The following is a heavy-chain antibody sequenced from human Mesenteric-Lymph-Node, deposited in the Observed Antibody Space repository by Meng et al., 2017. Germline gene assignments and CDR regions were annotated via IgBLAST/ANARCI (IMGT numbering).Heavy chain of an antibody. CDR2: INTNTGIP. V-gene: IGHV7-4-1*02. Sequence: ASVKVSCKASGYTFTGYYIHWVRQAPGQGLEWMGWINTNTGIPTYALGFIGRFVLSLDTSVSTAYLQISSLKAEDTAIYYCARAAYGDFWGQGTRVTVSS. J-gene: IGHJ4*02. D-gene: IGHD4-17*01. CDR1: GYTFTGYY. CDR3: ARAAYGDF.